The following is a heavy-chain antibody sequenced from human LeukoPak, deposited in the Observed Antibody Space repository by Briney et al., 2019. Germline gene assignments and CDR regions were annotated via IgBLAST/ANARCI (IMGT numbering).Heavy chain of an antibody. V-gene: IGHV3-23*01. CDR3: AKETYSSSWPSFDY. J-gene: IGHJ4*02. D-gene: IGHD6-13*01. CDR2: ISGSGGST. Sequence: GGTLRLSCAAPGFTFSSYAMSWVRRAPGKGLEWVSAISGSGGSTYYADSVKGRFTISRDNSKNTLYLQMNSLRAEDTAVYYCAKETYSSSWPSFDYRGQGTLVTVSS. CDR1: GFTFSSYA.